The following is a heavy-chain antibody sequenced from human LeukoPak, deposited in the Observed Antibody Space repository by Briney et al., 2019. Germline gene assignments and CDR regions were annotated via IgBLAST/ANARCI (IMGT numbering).Heavy chain of an antibody. D-gene: IGHD3-22*01. CDR2: INSDGSST. CDR3: AKVWDTYYYDSSGSFDY. CDR1: GFTFSSYW. V-gene: IGHV3-74*01. Sequence: GGSLRLSCAASGFTFSSYWVHWVRQAPGKGLEWVSRINSDGSSTDYADSVKGRFTISRDNAKNTLYLQMNSLRAEDTAVYYCAKVWDTYYYDSSGSFDYWGQGTLVTVSS. J-gene: IGHJ4*02.